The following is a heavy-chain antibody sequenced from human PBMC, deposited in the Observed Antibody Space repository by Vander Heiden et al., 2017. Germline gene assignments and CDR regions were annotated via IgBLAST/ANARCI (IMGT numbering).Heavy chain of an antibody. CDR1: GYPFTSYG. CDR2: TSACNGNT. CDR3: EMDPRGLDAFDI. J-gene: IGHJ3*02. Sequence: QVQLVQSGAEVKKPGASVKVSCKASGYPFTSYGISWVGPATGQGLEWIGGTSACNGNTNHAKKRQGRVNMTTDTCPSTAYMELRSLRSDDTAVYDCEMDPRGLDAFDIWGQGTRVTVSS. D-gene: IGHD3-10*01. V-gene: IGHV1-18*01.